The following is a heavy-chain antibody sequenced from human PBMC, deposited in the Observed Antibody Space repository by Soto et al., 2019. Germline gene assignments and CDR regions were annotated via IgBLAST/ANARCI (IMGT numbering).Heavy chain of an antibody. J-gene: IGHJ4*02. Sequence: GGSLRLSCAASGVTFSSYEMNWVRQAPGKGLEWVSYISSSGSTIYYADSVKGRFTISRDNAKNSLYLQMNSLRAEDTAVYYCAREGFDYGDIRALDYWGQGTLVTVS. CDR1: GVTFSSYE. CDR3: AREGFDYGDIRALDY. D-gene: IGHD4-17*01. V-gene: IGHV3-48*03. CDR2: ISSSGSTI.